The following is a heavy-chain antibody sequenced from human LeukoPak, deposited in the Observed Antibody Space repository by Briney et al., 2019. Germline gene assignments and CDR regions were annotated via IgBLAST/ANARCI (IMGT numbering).Heavy chain of an antibody. J-gene: IGHJ4*02. CDR2: INPNSGGT. D-gene: IGHD4-11*01. Sequence: ASVKVSCKASGYTFTGYYMHWVRQAPGQGLEWMGWINPNSGGTNYAQKFQGRVTMTRDTSIGTAYMELSRLRSDDTAVYYCARDDYSNYGGSRYWGQGTLVTVSS. CDR3: ARDDYSNYGGSRY. CDR1: GYTFTGYY. V-gene: IGHV1-2*02.